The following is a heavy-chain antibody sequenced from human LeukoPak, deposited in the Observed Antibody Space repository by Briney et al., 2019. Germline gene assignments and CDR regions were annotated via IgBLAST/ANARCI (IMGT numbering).Heavy chain of an antibody. CDR2: IYTSGST. D-gene: IGHD3-22*01. Sequence: SETLSLTCTVSGGSISSYYWSWIRQPAGKGLEWIGRIYTSGSTNYNPSLKSRVTMSVDTSKNQFSLKLSSVTAADTAVYYCARRLYYYDSSGYYNAFDIWGQGTMVTVSS. V-gene: IGHV4-4*07. CDR3: ARRLYYYDSSGYYNAFDI. J-gene: IGHJ3*02. CDR1: GGSISSYY.